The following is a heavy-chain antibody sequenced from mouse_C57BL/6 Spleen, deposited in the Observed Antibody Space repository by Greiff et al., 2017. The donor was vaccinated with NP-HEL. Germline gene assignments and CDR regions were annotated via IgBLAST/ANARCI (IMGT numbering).Heavy chain of an antibody. Sequence: EVKLVESGPGLVKPSQSLSLTCSVTGYSITSGYYWNWIRQFPGNKLEWMGYISYDGSNNYNPSLKNRISITRDTSKNQFFLKLNSVTTEDTATYDCASRYDYDGGSFDYWGQGTTLTVSS. D-gene: IGHD2-4*01. CDR3: ASRYDYDGGSFDY. J-gene: IGHJ2*01. V-gene: IGHV3-6*01. CDR1: GYSITSGYY. CDR2: ISYDGSN.